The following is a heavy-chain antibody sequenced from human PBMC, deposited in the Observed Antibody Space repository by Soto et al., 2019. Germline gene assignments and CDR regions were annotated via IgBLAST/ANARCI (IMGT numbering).Heavy chain of an antibody. CDR3: ARGDRGGSGSPASYYYSGLDV. V-gene: IGHV3-23*01. CDR1: GFTLSSYA. CDR2: ISASGDMK. D-gene: IGHD3-10*01. Sequence: DVQVLESGGDLVQPGGSLRLSCAASGFTLSSYAMSWVRQAPGKGLEWVSSISASGDMKYNSDSVKGRFTISRDNSNNALFLQMNSLRIEDTALYYCARGDRGGSGSPASYYYSGLDVWGQGTTVTVS. J-gene: IGHJ6*02.